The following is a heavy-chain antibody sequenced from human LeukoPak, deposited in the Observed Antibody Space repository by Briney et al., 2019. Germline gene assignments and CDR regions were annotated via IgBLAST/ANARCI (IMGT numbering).Heavy chain of an antibody. D-gene: IGHD2-15*01. Sequence: GGSLRLSCAASGFTFSGYAMHWVRQAPGKGLEWVAVISHDGSNKYYADSVKGRFTISRDSSKNTLYLQMNSLRAEDTAVYYCVKVGGKYCSSSSCYFDYWGQGTLVTVSS. CDR3: VKVGGKYCSSSSCYFDY. CDR1: GFTFSGYA. J-gene: IGHJ4*02. CDR2: ISHDGSNK. V-gene: IGHV3-30-3*01.